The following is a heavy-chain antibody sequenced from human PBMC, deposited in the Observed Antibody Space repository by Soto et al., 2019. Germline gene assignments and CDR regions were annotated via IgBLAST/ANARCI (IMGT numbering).Heavy chain of an antibody. CDR2: IYYSGST. V-gene: IGHV4-59*01. Sequence: SETLSLTCTVSGGPISSYYWSWIRQPPGKGLEWIGYIYYSGSTNYNPSLKSRVTISVDTSKNQFSLKLSSVTAADTAVYYCARMDLDIVATIYYYGMDVWGQGTTVTVSS. CDR1: GGPISSYY. D-gene: IGHD5-12*01. CDR3: ARMDLDIVATIYYYGMDV. J-gene: IGHJ6*02.